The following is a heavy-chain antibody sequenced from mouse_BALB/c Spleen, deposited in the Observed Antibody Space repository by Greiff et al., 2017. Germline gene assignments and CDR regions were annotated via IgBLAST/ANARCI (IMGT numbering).Heavy chain of an antibody. J-gene: IGHJ2*01. V-gene: IGHV1-54*01. D-gene: IGHD2-1*01. CDR1: GYAFTNYL. CDR3: ARSDYGNIDY. Sequence: QVQLQQSGAELVRPGTSVKVSCKASGYAFTNYLIEWVKQRPGQGLEWIGVINPGSGGTNYNEKFKGKATLTADKSSSTAYMQLSSLTSDDSAVYVCARSDYGNIDYWGQGTTLTVSS. CDR2: INPGSGGT.